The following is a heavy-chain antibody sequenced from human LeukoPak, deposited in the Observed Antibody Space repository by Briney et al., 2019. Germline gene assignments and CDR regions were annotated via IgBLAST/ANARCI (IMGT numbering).Heavy chain of an antibody. CDR3: ARGSIVGWFDP. V-gene: IGHV4-34*01. J-gene: IGHJ5*02. CDR2: MNQGGGA. D-gene: IGHD1-26*01. Sequence: SETLSLTCAVDGASLSGFFWNWIRQSPGKGLEWIGEMNQGGGARFNPSLESRVIIAVDTSKNQFTLKVNSVTDADTAVYYCARGSIVGWFDPWGQGTLVTVSS. CDR1: GASLSGFF.